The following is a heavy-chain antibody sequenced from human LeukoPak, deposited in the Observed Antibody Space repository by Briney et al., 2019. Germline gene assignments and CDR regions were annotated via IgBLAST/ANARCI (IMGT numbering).Heavy chain of an antibody. CDR1: GYSFSSYW. J-gene: IGHJ4*02. CDR3: ARHLSDITSSPHY. V-gene: IGHV5-51*01. D-gene: IGHD2-2*01. Sequence: NPGKSLKISCMGSGYSFSSYWISWVRQMPGKGLEWMGVIYPRDSRTPYSPSFQDQVTISADKSISTAYLQWTSLKASDTAMYYCARHLSDITSSPHYWGPGTLVTVSS. CDR2: IYPRDSRT.